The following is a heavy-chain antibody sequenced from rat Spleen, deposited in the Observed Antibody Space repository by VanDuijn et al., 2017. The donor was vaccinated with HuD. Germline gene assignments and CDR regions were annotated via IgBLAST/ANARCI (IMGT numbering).Heavy chain of an antibody. D-gene: IGHD1-2*01. CDR2: ISNGGGKT. J-gene: IGHJ2*01. V-gene: IGHV5-25*01. Sequence: EVHLVESGGGLVQPGRSMKLSCAASGFTFSNYYMAWVRQSPTKGLEWVASISNGGGKTYYRDSVQGPFTISRDNAKSNLYLQMDSLRSEDTATYYCARDSTYASLDYWGQGVTVTVSS. CDR1: GFTFSNYY. CDR3: ARDSTYASLDY.